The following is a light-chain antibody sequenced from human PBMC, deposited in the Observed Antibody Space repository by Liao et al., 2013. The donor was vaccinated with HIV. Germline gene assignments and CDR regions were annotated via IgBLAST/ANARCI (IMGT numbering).Light chain of an antibody. Sequence: SYELTQPPSVSVAPGETAIISCGGDNLGDKSVHWYQQKAGLAPVLVLFYDSVRPSGIAERFSGSNSGNTATLSISRVEAADEADYYCQVWDSHNDLPDYVFGPGTTVTVL. V-gene: IGLV3-21*01. CDR1: NLGDKS. CDR3: QVWDSHNDLPDYV. J-gene: IGLJ1*01. CDR2: YDS.